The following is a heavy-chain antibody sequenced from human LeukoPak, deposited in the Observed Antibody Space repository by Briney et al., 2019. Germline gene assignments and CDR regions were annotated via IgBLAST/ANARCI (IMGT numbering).Heavy chain of an antibody. Sequence: GGSLRLSCGASGFTFRSYWMSWVRQAPGKGLKWVANIKQDGSEEYYVDSVKGRFTISRDNAKNSLHLQMNSLRAEDTAVYYCARDKVVGATLLDYWGQGTLVTVSS. J-gene: IGHJ4*02. V-gene: IGHV3-7*01. D-gene: IGHD2-15*01. CDR1: GFTFRSYW. CDR2: IKQDGSEE. CDR3: ARDKVVGATLLDY.